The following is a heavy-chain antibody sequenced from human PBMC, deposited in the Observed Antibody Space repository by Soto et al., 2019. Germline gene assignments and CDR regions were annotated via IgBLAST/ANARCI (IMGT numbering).Heavy chain of an antibody. CDR2: ISRNSGSI. Sequence: PGGSLRLSCAASGFTFDDYAMHWVRQAPGKGLEWVSGISRNSGSIGYADSVKGRFTISRDNAKNSLYLQMNSLRAEDTALYYCAKDIRITGIPDAFDIWGQGTMVTVSS. CDR1: GFTFDDYA. J-gene: IGHJ3*02. V-gene: IGHV3-9*01. D-gene: IGHD1-20*01. CDR3: AKDIRITGIPDAFDI.